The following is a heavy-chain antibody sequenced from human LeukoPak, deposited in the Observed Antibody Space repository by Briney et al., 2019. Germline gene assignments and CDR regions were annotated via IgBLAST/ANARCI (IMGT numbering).Heavy chain of an antibody. Sequence: GGSLRLSCAASGFTFSSYWMLWVRQAPGKGLVWVSRINSDGSSTSYADSVKGRFTISRDNSKNTLYLQMSSLRAEDTAVYYCVKLVVGGTGGDYWGQGTLVTVSS. CDR2: INSDGSST. V-gene: IGHV3-74*01. J-gene: IGHJ4*02. D-gene: IGHD2-8*02. CDR1: GFTFSSYW. CDR3: VKLVVGGTGGDY.